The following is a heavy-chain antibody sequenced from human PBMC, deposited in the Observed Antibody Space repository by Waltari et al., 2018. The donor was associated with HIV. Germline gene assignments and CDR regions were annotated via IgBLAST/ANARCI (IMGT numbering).Heavy chain of an antibody. Sequence: IQSEIELKPPGASVKVSCNPNRYTFTSYGISWLRLAPGQGFEWVGWISAYNGNTNYAQKFRGRVTLTTDTSTSTAYMELRGLRHEDTAIYYCARDKGASDTYKAEYFQHWGRGTLVSVSA. D-gene: IGHD1-20*01. CDR1: RYTFTSYG. J-gene: IGHJ1*01. CDR3: ARDKGASDTYKAEYFQH. V-gene: IGHV1-18*01. CDR2: ISAYNGNT.